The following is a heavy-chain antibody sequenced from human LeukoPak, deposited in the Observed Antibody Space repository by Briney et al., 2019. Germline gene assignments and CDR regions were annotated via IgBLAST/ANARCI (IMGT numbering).Heavy chain of an antibody. CDR2: IYSGGNT. V-gene: IGHV3-53*01. Sequence: GGSLRLSCAASGFTVSSNYMSWVRQAPGKGLEWVSVIYSGGNTYYADSVQGRFTISRDNAENSLYLQVNSLRAGDTAVYYCARGVPTGWYVSDLWGQGTLVTVSS. CDR3: ARGVPTGWYVSDL. CDR1: GFTVSSNY. D-gene: IGHD6-19*01. J-gene: IGHJ5*02.